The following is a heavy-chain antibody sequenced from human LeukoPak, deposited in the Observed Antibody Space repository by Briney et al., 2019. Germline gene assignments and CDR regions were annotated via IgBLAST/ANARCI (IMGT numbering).Heavy chain of an antibody. Sequence: PGGSLRPSCAASGFTVSSNYMSWVRQAPGKGLEWVSVVYSDDSTYDADSVKGRFTISRDNSKNTLYLQMNSLRAADTAVYYCAGGSGYYFDYWGQGTLVTVSS. CDR1: GFTVSSNY. V-gene: IGHV3-66*01. J-gene: IGHJ4*02. D-gene: IGHD3-22*01. CDR3: AGGSGYYFDY. CDR2: VYSDDST.